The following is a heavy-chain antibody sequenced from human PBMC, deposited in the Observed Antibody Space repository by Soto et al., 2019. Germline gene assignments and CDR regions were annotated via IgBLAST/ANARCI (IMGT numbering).Heavy chain of an antibody. J-gene: IGHJ6*02. D-gene: IGHD6-13*01. CDR3: ARDDSSSGFPYYYYYGMDV. CDR1: GYTFTSYG. V-gene: IGHV7-4-1*01. CDR2: ISAYNGNT. Sequence: ASVKVSCKASGYTFTSYGISWVRQAPGQGLEWMGWISAYNGNTNYAQKPQGFTGRFVFSLDTSVSTAYLQICSLKAEDTAVYYCARDDSSSGFPYYYYYGMDVWGQGTTVTVSS.